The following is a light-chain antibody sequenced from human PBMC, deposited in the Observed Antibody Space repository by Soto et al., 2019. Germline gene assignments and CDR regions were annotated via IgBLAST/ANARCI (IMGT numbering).Light chain of an antibody. CDR3: QQYKNWPLT. J-gene: IGKJ4*01. Sequence: EIVMTQSPATLSVSPGERATLSCRASQSVSTYLAWYQQKPGQAPRFLIYGASTRATGIPARFSGSGSGTEFTLTISSLQSEDFAVYYCQQYKNWPLTFGGGTKVEIK. CDR1: QSVSTY. CDR2: GAS. V-gene: IGKV3-15*01.